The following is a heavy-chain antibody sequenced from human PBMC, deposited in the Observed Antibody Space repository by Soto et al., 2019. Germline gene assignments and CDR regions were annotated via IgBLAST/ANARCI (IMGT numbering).Heavy chain of an antibody. CDR2: INSGSARI. J-gene: IGHJ6*02. CDR3: ARNNYLMDV. CDR1: GFTFSDYS. V-gene: IGHV3-48*02. Sequence: EVHLVESGGGLVQPGGSLRLSCAASGFTFSDYSMNWVRQAPGKGLEWVSYINSGSARIYYADSVKGRFTISRDNAKNSLYLQMNSLREEDTAVYYCARNNYLMDVWGQGTTVTVSS.